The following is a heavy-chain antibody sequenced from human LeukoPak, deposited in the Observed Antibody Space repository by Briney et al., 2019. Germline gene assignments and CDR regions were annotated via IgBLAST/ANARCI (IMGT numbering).Heavy chain of an antibody. CDR2: ISSSGSTI. D-gene: IGHD1-26*01. CDR3: ARDRRYSGSYLDY. Sequence: PGGSLRLSCAASGFTFSDYYMSWIRQAPGKGLEWVSYISSSGSTIYYADSVKGRFTISRDNAKNSLYLQMNSLRAEDMAVYYCARDRRYSGSYLDYWGQGTLVTVSS. CDR1: GFTFSDYY. V-gene: IGHV3-11*01. J-gene: IGHJ4*02.